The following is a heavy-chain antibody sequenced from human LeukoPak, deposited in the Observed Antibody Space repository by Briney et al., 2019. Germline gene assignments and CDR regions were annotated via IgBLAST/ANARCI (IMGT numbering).Heavy chain of an antibody. CDR3: ARDGPGFLEWLVHFGI. CDR2: ISAYNGNT. Sequence: GASVKVSCKASGYTFTNYGITWVRQAPGQGLEWMGWISAYNGNTNYAQKVQGRVTMTTDTSTSTAYMELRSLRSDDTAVYYCARDGPGFLEWLVHFGIWGQGTMVTVSS. CDR1: GYTFTNYG. J-gene: IGHJ3*02. D-gene: IGHD3-3*01. V-gene: IGHV1-18*01.